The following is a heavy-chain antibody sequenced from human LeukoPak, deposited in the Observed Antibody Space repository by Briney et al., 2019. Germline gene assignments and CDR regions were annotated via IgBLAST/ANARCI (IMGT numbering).Heavy chain of an antibody. Sequence: GGSPRLSCAASGFTFTDYWMSWVRQAPGKGLEWVANIKRDGSEKYYVDSVKGRFTISRDNAKNSLYLQMNSLRAEDTAVYYCAKKGYYDGSGYYMYYFDHWGQGTLVTVSS. J-gene: IGHJ4*02. CDR2: IKRDGSEK. CDR1: GFTFTDYW. V-gene: IGHV3-7*03. CDR3: AKKGYYDGSGYYMYYFDH. D-gene: IGHD3-22*01.